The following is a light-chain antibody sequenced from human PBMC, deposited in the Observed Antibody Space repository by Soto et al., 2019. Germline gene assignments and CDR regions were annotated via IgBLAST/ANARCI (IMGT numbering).Light chain of an antibody. Sequence: EIVLTQSPGTLSLSPGEIAGLSCSASQSVSSAYLAWYQQKPGQAPRLLIYNVSRRATGIPDRFSGSGSGTDFTLTVSRLEPEDFAVYYCQRYGASPETFGQGTKVDIK. CDR1: QSVSSAY. CDR3: QRYGASPET. V-gene: IGKV3-20*01. CDR2: NVS. J-gene: IGKJ1*01.